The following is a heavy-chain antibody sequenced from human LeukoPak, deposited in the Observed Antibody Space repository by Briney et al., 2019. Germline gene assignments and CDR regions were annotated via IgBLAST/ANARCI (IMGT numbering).Heavy chain of an antibody. CDR2: INHSGST. J-gene: IGHJ5*02. V-gene: IGHV4-34*01. CDR3: ARGQSEGDGYKPHQRLNWFDP. D-gene: IGHD5-24*01. Sequence: SETLSLTCAVSGGSFSGYYWSWIRQPPGKGLEWIGEINHSGSTNYNPSLKSRVTISVDTSKNQFSLKLSSVTAADTAVYYCARGQSEGDGYKPHQRLNWFDPRGQGTPVTVSS. CDR1: GGSFSGYY.